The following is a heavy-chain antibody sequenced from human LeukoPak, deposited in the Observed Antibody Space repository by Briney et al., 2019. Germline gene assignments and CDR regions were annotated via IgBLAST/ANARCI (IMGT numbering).Heavy chain of an antibody. CDR3: ARGWLAETTVVTLYNY. CDR2: IIPLFGAA. D-gene: IGHD4-23*01. Sequence: SVKVSCKASGGTFSSFAINWVRQAPGQGLEWMGGIIPLFGAAKYAQKFQGRVTITAVESMSTAYMELSSLRSEDTAVYYCARGWLAETTVVTLYNYWGQGTLVTVSS. V-gene: IGHV1-69*01. J-gene: IGHJ4*02. CDR1: GGTFSSFA.